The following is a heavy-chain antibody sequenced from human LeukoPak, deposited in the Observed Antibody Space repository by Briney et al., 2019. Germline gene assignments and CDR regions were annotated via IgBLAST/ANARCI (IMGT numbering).Heavy chain of an antibody. Sequence: SETLSLTCTVSGGSISSYYWSWIRQPPGKGLEWIGQVNYSGSTNKNPSLMGRLTISADTSKNQFSLTLSSVTAADTAVYYCARLTVFGDWYYFDYWGQGTLVTVSS. CDR2: VNYSGST. CDR3: ARLTVFGDWYYFDY. J-gene: IGHJ4*02. CDR1: GGSISSYY. D-gene: IGHD3-3*01. V-gene: IGHV4-59*01.